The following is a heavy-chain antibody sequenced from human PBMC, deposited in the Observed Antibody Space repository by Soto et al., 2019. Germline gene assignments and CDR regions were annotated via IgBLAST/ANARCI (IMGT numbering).Heavy chain of an antibody. CDR2: ISSSGSTI. V-gene: IGHV3-11*01. Sequence: GGSLGLSCAASGFTFRDYYMSWIRQAPGKGLEWVSYISSSGSTIYYADSVKGRFTISRDNAKNSLYLQMNSLRAEDTAVYYCARDARPYSGYANNWFDPWGQGTLVTVSS. D-gene: IGHD5-12*01. J-gene: IGHJ5*02. CDR3: ARDARPYSGYANNWFDP. CDR1: GFTFRDYY.